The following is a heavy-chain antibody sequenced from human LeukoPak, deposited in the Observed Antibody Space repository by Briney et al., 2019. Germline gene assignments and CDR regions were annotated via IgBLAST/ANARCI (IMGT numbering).Heavy chain of an antibody. CDR1: GFTFSSYG. CDR3: AAEVGATAQFDY. Sequence: PGGSLRLSCAASGFTFSSYGMHWVRQAPGHGLGGVAVIWYDGSNKYYADSVKGRFTISRDNSKNTLYLQMNSLRAEDTAVYSCAAEVGATAQFDYWGQGTLVTVSS. CDR2: IWYDGSNK. D-gene: IGHD1-26*01. V-gene: IGHV3-33*08. J-gene: IGHJ4*02.